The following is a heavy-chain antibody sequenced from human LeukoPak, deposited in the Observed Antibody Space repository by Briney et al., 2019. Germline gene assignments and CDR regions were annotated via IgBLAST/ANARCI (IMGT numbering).Heavy chain of an antibody. Sequence: PSETLSLTCAVYGGSFSGDYWSWIRQPPGKRLEWIGEINHSGSTNYNPSLKSRVTISVDTSKNQFSLKLSSVTAADTAVYYCATSNGYGLIDIWGQGTMVTVSS. D-gene: IGHD3-22*01. CDR1: GGSFSGDY. CDR2: INHSGST. V-gene: IGHV4-34*01. CDR3: ATSNGYGLIDI. J-gene: IGHJ3*02.